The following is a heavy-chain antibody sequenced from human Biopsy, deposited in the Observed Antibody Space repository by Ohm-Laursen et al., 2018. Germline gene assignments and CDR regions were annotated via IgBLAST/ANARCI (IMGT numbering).Heavy chain of an antibody. CDR1: GFSSADYY. CDR3: ATAAYAPPYFDL. V-gene: IGHV3-11*04. Sequence: SLRLSCTANGFSSADYYMSWIRQAPGKGLDWVSYISSSGNTEKYADSVRGRFTISRDNSKNSVYLVMSSLRAEDTAVYFCATAAYAPPYFDLWGRGTVVTVSS. D-gene: IGHD4-17*01. CDR2: ISSSGNTE. J-gene: IGHJ4*02.